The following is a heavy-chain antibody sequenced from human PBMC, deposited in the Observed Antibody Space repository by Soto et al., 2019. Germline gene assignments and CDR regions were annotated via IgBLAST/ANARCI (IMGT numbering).Heavy chain of an antibody. Sequence: ASVKVSCKASGYIFTSYYIHWVRQAPGQGLEWMGWINPNSGGTNYAQKFQGWVTMTRDTSISTAYMELSRLRSDDTAVYYCARDKENFDYWGQGTLVTVSS. V-gene: IGHV1-2*04. J-gene: IGHJ4*02. CDR1: GYIFTSYY. CDR3: ARDKENFDY. CDR2: INPNSGGT.